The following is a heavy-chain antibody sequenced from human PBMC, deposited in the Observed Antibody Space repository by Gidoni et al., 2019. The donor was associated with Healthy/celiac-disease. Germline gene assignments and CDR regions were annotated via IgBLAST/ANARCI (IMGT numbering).Heavy chain of an antibody. J-gene: IGHJ4*02. CDR1: GGSFSGYY. CDR2: INHSGST. CDR3: ARGRAYRDGYNYVYYFDY. V-gene: IGHV4-34*01. D-gene: IGHD5-12*01. Sequence: QVQLQQWGAGLLKPSETLSLTCAVYGGSFSGYYWSWIRQPPGKGLEWIGEINHSGSTNYNPSLKSRVTISVDTSKNQFSLKLSSVTAADTAVYYCARGRAYRDGYNYVYYFDYWGQGTLVTVSS.